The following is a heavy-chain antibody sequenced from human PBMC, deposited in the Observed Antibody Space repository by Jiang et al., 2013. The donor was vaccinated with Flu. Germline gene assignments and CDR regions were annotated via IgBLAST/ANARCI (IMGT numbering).Heavy chain of an antibody. J-gene: IGHJ4*02. CDR3: ATGRSTSWYSQFDY. Sequence: GESLKISCKGSGYTFTSLLDRXGVRQMPGKGLEWMGIIYPGDSDTRYSPSFQGQVTISADKSISTAYLQWRSLKASDTAMYYCATGRSTSWYSQFDYWGQGTLVTVSS. D-gene: IGHD6-13*01. V-gene: IGHV5-51*01. CDR2: IYPGDSDT. CDR1: GYTFTSLL.